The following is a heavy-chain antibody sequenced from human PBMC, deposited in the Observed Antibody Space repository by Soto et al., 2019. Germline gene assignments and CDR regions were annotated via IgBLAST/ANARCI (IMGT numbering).Heavy chain of an antibody. Sequence: SVKVSCKASGFTFTSSAVQWVRQARGQRLEWIGWIVVGSGNTNYAQKFQERVTITRDMSTSTAYMELSSLRSDDTAVYYCARVPRTGTSVHQFESWGQGTLVTVSS. CDR2: IVVGSGNT. V-gene: IGHV1-58*01. CDR3: ARVPRTGTSVHQFES. J-gene: IGHJ4*02. CDR1: GFTFTSSA. D-gene: IGHD1-7*01.